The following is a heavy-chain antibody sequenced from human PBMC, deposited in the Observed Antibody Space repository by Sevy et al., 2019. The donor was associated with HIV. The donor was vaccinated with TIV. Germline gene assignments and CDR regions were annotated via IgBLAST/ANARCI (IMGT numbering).Heavy chain of an antibody. CDR1: GGSISSYY. CDR2: IYTSGST. J-gene: IGHJ4*02. CDR3: ASSGRVYGDSLFDY. Sequence: SETLSLTCTVSGGSISSYYWSWIRQPAGKGLEWIGRIYTSGSTNYNPSLKSRVTISVDTSKNQFSLKLSSVTAADTAVYYCASSGRVYGDSLFDYGGQGTLVLVSS. D-gene: IGHD4-17*01. V-gene: IGHV4-4*07.